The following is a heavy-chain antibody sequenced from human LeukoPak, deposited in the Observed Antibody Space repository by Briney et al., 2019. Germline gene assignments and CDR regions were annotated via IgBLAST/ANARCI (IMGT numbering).Heavy chain of an antibody. Sequence: ASVKVSCKASGGTFSSHVITWVRQAPGHGLEWMGRIIPILTITNYAQNFQGRVTITADKSTSTAYMEMSSLRADDTAVYYCAIRAGRSKEFDYWGQGTLVTVSS. CDR3: AIRAGRSKEFDY. D-gene: IGHD3-10*01. V-gene: IGHV1-69*04. CDR1: GGTFSSHV. J-gene: IGHJ4*02. CDR2: IIPILTIT.